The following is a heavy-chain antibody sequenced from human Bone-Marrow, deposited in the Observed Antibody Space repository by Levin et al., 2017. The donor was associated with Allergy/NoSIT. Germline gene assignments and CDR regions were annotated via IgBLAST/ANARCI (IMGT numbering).Heavy chain of an antibody. CDR3: ARSQGRSGWSYYYYGMDV. CDR2: ISGNSHYV. Sequence: GGSLRLSCRGSGFDFNTHDMNWVRQAPGQGLEWVSSISGNSHYVYYADPVKGRFSTSRDNAKNSMFLHMNSLGVEDTAVYYCARSQGRSGWSYYYYGMDVWGRGTTLTVSS. V-gene: IGHV3-21*06. CDR1: GFDFNTHD. D-gene: IGHD6-19*01. J-gene: IGHJ6*02.